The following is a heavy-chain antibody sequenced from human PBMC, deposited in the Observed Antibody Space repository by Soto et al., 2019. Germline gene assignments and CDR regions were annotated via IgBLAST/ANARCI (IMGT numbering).Heavy chain of an antibody. CDR1: GFPFSNYG. Sequence: GGSLRLSCAASGFPFSNYGMHWVRQAPGKGLEWVAVIWYDGSNKYYADSVKGRFTISRDNSKNTLYLQMNSLRAEDTAVYYCAREKGGSGSYYPYYYYYGMDVWGQGTTVTVSS. CDR3: AREKGGSGSYYPYYYYYGMDV. V-gene: IGHV3-33*01. J-gene: IGHJ6*02. D-gene: IGHD3-10*01. CDR2: IWYDGSNK.